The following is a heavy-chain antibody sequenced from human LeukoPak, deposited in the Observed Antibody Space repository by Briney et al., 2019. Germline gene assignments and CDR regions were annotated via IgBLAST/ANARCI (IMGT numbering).Heavy chain of an antibody. Sequence: ASVKVSCKASGYTFTGFYIHWVRQAPGQGPEWMGWINPNIGGTNYAQKFRGRVSLTRDTSTSTAYMELSSLRSDDTAVYYCARCGSGTDLYDYYFMDVWGKGTTVTVSS. D-gene: IGHD3-10*01. CDR2: INPNIGGT. CDR3: ARCGSGTDLYDYYFMDV. J-gene: IGHJ6*03. V-gene: IGHV1-2*02. CDR1: GYTFTGFY.